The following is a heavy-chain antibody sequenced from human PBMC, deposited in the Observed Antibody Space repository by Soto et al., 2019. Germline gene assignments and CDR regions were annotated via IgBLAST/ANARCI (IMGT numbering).Heavy chain of an antibody. CDR3: AREPQRQWLHTVADY. CDR1: GFTFSSYS. Sequence: GGSLRLSCAASGFTFSSYSMNWVRQAPGKGLEWVSSISSSGSYIYYADSVKGRFTISRDNAKNSLYLQMNSLRAEDTAVYYCAREPQRQWLHTVADYWGQGTLVNVSS. D-gene: IGHD6-19*01. CDR2: ISSSGSYI. J-gene: IGHJ4*02. V-gene: IGHV3-21*01.